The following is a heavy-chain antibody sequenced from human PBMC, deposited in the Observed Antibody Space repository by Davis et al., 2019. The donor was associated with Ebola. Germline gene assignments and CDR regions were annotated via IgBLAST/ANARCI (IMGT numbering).Heavy chain of an antibody. J-gene: IGHJ5*02. Sequence: PGGSLRLSCAASGFTVSSNYMSWVRQASGKGLEWVSVIYSGGTTNYADSVKGRFTISRDNSKNTVFLQMNSLRAEDTAVYYCARGALAAADGSWGQGTLVTVSS. CDR2: IYSGGTT. CDR1: GFTVSSNY. D-gene: IGHD6-13*01. CDR3: ARGALAAADGS. V-gene: IGHV3-66*01.